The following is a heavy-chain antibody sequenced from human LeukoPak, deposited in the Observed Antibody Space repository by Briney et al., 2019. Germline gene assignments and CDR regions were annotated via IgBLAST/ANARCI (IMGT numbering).Heavy chain of an antibody. D-gene: IGHD5-18*01. CDR2: IKQGGSGK. Sequence: GGSLRLPCAASGFTFSRYWVSWVRQAPGKGLEWAANIKQGGSGKYYVDSVKGRFTISRDNAKNSLYLQMNSLRAEDTAVYYCARTDVDTAMDHYYYYGMDVWGQGTTVTVSS. CDR3: ARTDVDTAMDHYYYYGMDV. V-gene: IGHV3-7*01. CDR1: GFTFSRYW. J-gene: IGHJ6*02.